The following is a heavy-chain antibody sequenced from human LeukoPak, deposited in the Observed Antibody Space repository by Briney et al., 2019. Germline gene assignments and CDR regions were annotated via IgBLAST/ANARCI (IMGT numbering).Heavy chain of an antibody. J-gene: IGHJ3*02. CDR3: ARPLIAARQSHDAFDI. D-gene: IGHD6-6*01. V-gene: IGHV4-59*01. CDR1: GGSFSTYY. CDR2: IYYGGST. Sequence: SETLSLTCTVSGGSFSTYYWTWIRQPPGKGLEWIGYIYYGGSTNYNPSLKSRVTISVDTSNNQFSLKLTSVTAADTAVYYCARPLIAARQSHDAFDIWGQGTMVTVSS.